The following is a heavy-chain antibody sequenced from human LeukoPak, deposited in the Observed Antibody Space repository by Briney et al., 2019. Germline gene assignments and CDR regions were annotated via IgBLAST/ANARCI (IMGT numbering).Heavy chain of an antibody. CDR2: ITNTGGTT. CDR1: GFTFSSYW. Sequence: TGGSLRLSCAASGFTFSSYWMSWVRQAPGKGLEWVSGITNTGGTTYHADSVKGRFTISRDNSKNTLYLQMNSLRAEDTAIYYCAKDHVYWGQGTLVTVSS. V-gene: IGHV3-23*01. J-gene: IGHJ4*02. CDR3: AKDHVY.